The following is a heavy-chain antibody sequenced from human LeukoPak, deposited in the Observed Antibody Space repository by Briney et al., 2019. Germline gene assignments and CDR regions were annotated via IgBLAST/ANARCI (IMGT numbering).Heavy chain of an antibody. CDR1: GGSISSYY. CDR3: AKDLTLTSGSYRQNDY. J-gene: IGHJ4*02. CDR2: IFYSGST. D-gene: IGHD1-26*01. Sequence: SETLSLTCTVSGGSISSYYWSWIRQPPGKGLEWIGYIFYSGSTNYNPSLKSRVTISVDTSKNQFSLKLSSVTAADTAVYYCAKDLTLTSGSYRQNDYWGQGTLVTVSS. V-gene: IGHV4-59*01.